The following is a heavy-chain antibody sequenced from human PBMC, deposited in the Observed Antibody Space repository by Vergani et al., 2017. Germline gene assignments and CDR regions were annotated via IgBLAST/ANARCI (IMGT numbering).Heavy chain of an antibody. J-gene: IGHJ6*04. CDR2: ISAYNGNT. V-gene: IGHV1-18*01. CDR3: ARYDSSGYYSISYYYGMDV. Sequence: QVQLVQSGAEVKKPGASVKVSCKASGYTFTSYGISWVRQAPGQGLEWMGWISAYNGNTNYAQKLQGRVTMTTDTSTSTAYMELRSLRSDDTAVYYCARYDSSGYYSISYYYGMDVWGEGTTVTVSS. D-gene: IGHD3-22*01. CDR1: GYTFTSYG.